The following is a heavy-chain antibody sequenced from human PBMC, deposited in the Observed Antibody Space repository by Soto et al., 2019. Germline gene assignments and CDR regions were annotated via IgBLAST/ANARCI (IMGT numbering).Heavy chain of an antibody. V-gene: IGHV4-30-2*01. CDR3: ASSHAGAHITAAVH. CDR2: IYHSGST. D-gene: IGHD6-13*01. CDR1: GGSIISGGYS. J-gene: IGHJ4*02. Sequence: SETLSLTCAVSGGSIISGGYSWNLIRQPPGKGLEWIGYIYHSGSTYYNPSLKSRVTISVDRSKNQFSLKLSSVTAADTAVYYCASSHAGAHITAAVHWGQGTLVTVSS.